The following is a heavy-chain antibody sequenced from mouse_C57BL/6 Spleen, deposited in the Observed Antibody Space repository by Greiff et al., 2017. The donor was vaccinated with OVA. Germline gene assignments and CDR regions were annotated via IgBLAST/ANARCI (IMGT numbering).Heavy chain of an antibody. Sequence: EVQLVESGGGLVKPGGSLKLSCAASGFTFSDYGMHWVRQAPEKGLEWVAYISSGSSTIYYADTVKGRFTISRDNAKNTLFLQMTSLRSEDTAMFYCARPVTTVVATGYFDVWGTGTTVTVSS. D-gene: IGHD1-1*01. J-gene: IGHJ1*03. CDR1: GFTFSDYG. CDR3: ARPVTTVVATGYFDV. V-gene: IGHV5-17*01. CDR2: ISSGSSTI.